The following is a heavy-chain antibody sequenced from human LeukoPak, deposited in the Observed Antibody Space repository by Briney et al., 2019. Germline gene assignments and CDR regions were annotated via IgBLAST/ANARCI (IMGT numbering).Heavy chain of an antibody. V-gene: IGHV3-64D*06. CDR1: GFTFSTYA. CDR3: VKGGTLVRGIIDY. J-gene: IGHJ4*02. Sequence: SGGSLRLSCSASGFTFSTYAIHWVRQAPGKGLEYVSAISSNGDSTYYADSVKGRFTISRDNSRNTLYLQMSSLRAEDTAVYYCVKGGTLVRGIIDYWGQGTLVTVSS. D-gene: IGHD3-10*01. CDR2: ISSNGDST.